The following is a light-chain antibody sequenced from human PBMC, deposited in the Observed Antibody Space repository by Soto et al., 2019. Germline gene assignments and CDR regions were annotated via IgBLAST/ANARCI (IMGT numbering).Light chain of an antibody. CDR2: DVG. V-gene: IGLV2-14*01. Sequence: QSVLTQPASVSGSPGQSITISCTGTSSDVGGYNYVSWYQQHPGKAPKLMIYDVGNRPSGVSNRFSGSKSGNPASLTTSGLQAEDEDDYYCSSYTSSATGVFGGGTKLTVL. J-gene: IGLJ2*01. CDR1: SSDVGGYNY. CDR3: SSYTSSATGV.